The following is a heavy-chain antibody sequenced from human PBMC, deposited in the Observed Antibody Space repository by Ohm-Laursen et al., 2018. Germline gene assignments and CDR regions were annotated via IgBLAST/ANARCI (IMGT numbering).Heavy chain of an antibody. CDR3: AKVPVGGVTIAARRMATFDI. CDR2: ISGNGGST. J-gene: IGHJ3*02. CDR1: GFTFRTYA. V-gene: IGHV3-23*01. Sequence: SLRLSCAASGFTFRTYAMNWVRQAPGKGLEWVSGISGNGGSTYYADSVKGRLTISRDNSKNTLYLQMNSLRAEDTAVYYCAKVPVGGVTIAARRMATFDIWGQGTMVTVSS. D-gene: IGHD6-6*01.